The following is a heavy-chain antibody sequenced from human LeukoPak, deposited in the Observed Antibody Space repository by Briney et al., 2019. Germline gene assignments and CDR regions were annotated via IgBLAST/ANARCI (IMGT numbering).Heavy chain of an antibody. Sequence: SSGTLSLTCAVSGGSISSSNWWSWVRQPPGKGLEWIGEIYHSGSTNYNPSLKSRVTISVDTSKNQFSLKLSSVTAADTAVYYCARCYYDSSGYYPPCDYWGQGTLVTVSS. V-gene: IGHV4-4*02. J-gene: IGHJ4*02. CDR1: GGSISSSNW. D-gene: IGHD3-22*01. CDR3: ARCYYDSSGYYPPCDY. CDR2: IYHSGST.